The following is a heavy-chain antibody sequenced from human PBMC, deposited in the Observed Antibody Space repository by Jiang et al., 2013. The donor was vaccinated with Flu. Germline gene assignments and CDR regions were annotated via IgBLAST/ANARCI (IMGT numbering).Heavy chain of an antibody. Sequence: GAEVKKPGESLKISCKASGFNFANFWIGWVRQMPGKGLEWMGIIYPGDSDPRYIPSFEGQVTIAVDKSNRTAYLQWSSLKALDTAVYYCARQMEVEATPEAFDIWGQGTMVTVSS. CDR1: GFNFANFW. CDR3: ARQMEVEATPEAFDI. D-gene: IGHD1-26*01. J-gene: IGHJ3*02. CDR2: IYPGDSDP. V-gene: IGHV5-51*01.